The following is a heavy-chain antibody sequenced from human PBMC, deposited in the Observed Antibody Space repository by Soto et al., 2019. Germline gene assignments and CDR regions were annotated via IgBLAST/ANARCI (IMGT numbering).Heavy chain of an antibody. J-gene: IGHJ6*03. D-gene: IGHD6-19*01. V-gene: IGHV4-59*08. CDR2: IYYSGST. CDR1: GGSISSYY. CDR3: ARARHSSGWSSPPTGYTYRDF. Sequence: SETLSLTCTVSGGSISSYYWSWIRQPPGKGLEWIGYIYYSGSTNYNPSLKSRVTISVDTSKNQFSLKLSSVTAADTAVYYCARARHSSGWSSPPTGYTYRDFWGKGTTVTVSS.